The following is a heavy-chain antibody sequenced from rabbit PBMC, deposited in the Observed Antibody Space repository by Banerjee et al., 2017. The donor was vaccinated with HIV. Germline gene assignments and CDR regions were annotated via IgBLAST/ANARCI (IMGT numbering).Heavy chain of an antibody. CDR2: ISTGSGST. CDR1: GIDFSSYYY. Sequence: QSLEESGGGLVQPEGSLTLTCKASGIDFSSYYYMCWVRQAPGKGLEWIAYISTGSGSTWYASWAKGRFTISKTSSTTVTLQMTSLTAADTATYFCAINYAADTACDLWGQGTLVTVS. CDR3: AINYAADTACDL. D-gene: IGHD4-2*01. J-gene: IGHJ3*01. V-gene: IGHV1S40*01.